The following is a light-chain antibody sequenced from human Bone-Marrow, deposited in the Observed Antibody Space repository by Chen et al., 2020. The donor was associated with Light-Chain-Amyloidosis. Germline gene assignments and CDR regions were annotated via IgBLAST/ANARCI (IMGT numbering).Light chain of an antibody. Sequence: ENVLTQPPGTLSLSPGERATLSCRASQSVSNYLAWYQQKPGQAPRVLIYGASSRATGIPDRFSGSGSGTDFTLTISRLEPEDFAVYYCQQYDSSPRTFGQGTKVEIK. CDR1: QSVSNY. CDR2: GAS. CDR3: QQYDSSPRT. V-gene: IGKV3-20*01. J-gene: IGKJ1*01.